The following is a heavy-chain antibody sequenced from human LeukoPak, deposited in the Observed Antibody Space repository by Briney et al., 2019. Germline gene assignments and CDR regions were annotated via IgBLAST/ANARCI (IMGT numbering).Heavy chain of an antibody. CDR1: GFTFSSYA. D-gene: IGHD1-26*01. CDR3: AKDLASGSYEGAFDI. J-gene: IGHJ3*02. CDR2: ISGSGGST. V-gene: IGHV3-23*01. Sequence: GGSLRLSCAASGFTFSSYAMSWVRQAPGKGLEWVSAISGSGGSTYYADSVKGRFTISRDNSKNTLYLQMNSPRAEDTAVYYCAKDLASGSYEGAFDIWGQGTMVTVSS.